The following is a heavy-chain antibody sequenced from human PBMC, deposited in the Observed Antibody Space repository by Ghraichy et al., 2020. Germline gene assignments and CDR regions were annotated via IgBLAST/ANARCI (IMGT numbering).Heavy chain of an antibody. CDR3: ARASWYSSSWAY. V-gene: IGHV4-34*01. CDR2: INHSGST. D-gene: IGHD6-13*01. CDR1: GGSFSGYY. J-gene: IGHJ4*02. Sequence: SQTLSLTCAVYGGSFSGYYWSWIRQPPGKGLEWIGEINHSGSTNYNPSLKSRVTISVDTSKNQFSLKLSSVTAADTAVYYCARASWYSSSWAYWGQGTLVTVSS.